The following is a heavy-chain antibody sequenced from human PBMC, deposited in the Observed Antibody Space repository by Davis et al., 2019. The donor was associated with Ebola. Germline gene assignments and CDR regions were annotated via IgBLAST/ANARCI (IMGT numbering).Heavy chain of an antibody. CDR3: ARASLWFGELSFSYFDY. D-gene: IGHD3-10*01. CDR1: GGSISSGGYS. J-gene: IGHJ4*02. Sequence: SETLSLTCAVSGGSISSGGYSWSWIRQPPGKGLEWIGYIYHSGSTYYNPSLKSRVTISVDRSKNQFSLKLSSVTAADTAVYYCARASLWFGELSFSYFDYWGQGTLVTVSS. CDR2: IYHSGST. V-gene: IGHV4-30-2*01.